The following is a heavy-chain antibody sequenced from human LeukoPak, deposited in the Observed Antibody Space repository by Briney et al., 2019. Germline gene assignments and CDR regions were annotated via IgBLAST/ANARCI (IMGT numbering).Heavy chain of an antibody. V-gene: IGHV3-48*03. Sequence: GGSLRLSRAASGFTFSSYEMNWVRQAPGKGLEWVSYISSSGSTIYYADSVKGRFTISRDNAKNSLYLQMNSLRAEDTAVYYCAVSEIHSITDYWGQGTLVTVSS. CDR2: ISSSGSTI. J-gene: IGHJ4*02. D-gene: IGHD2-21*01. CDR1: GFTFSSYE. CDR3: AVSEIHSITDY.